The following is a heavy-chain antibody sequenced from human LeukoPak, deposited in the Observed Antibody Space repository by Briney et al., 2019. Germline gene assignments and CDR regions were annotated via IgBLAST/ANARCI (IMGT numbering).Heavy chain of an antibody. Sequence: ASVKVSCKASGYTFTGYYMHWVRQAPGQGLEWMGWINPNSGGTNYAQKSQGRVTMTRDTSISTAYMELSRLRSDDTAVYYCARIAVAGIGFFDYWGQGTLSPSPQ. CDR3: ARIAVAGIGFFDY. CDR1: GYTFTGYY. D-gene: IGHD6-19*01. J-gene: IGHJ4*02. CDR2: INPNSGGT. V-gene: IGHV1-2*02.